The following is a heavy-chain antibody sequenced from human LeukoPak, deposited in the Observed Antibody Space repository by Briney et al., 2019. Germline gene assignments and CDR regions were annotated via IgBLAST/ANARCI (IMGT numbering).Heavy chain of an antibody. J-gene: IGHJ4*02. CDR1: GGSISSGGYH. V-gene: IGHV4-31*02. D-gene: IGHD6-13*01. CDR2: IYESGST. CDR3: ATESPPEYSSSWYYFDY. Sequence: PSQTLSLTCTVSGGSISSGGYHWSWIRQHPGKGLEWIGYIYESGSTYYNPSLKSRVTISVDTSKNQFSLKLSSVTAADTAVYYCATESPPEYSSSWYYFDYWGQGTLVTVSS.